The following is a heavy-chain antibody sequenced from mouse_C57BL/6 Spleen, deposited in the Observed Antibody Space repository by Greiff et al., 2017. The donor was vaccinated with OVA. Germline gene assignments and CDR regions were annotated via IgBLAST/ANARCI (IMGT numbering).Heavy chain of an antibody. D-gene: IGHD2-3*01. Sequence: VQLQESGAELVKPGASVKISCKASGYAFSSYWMNWVKQRPGKGLEWIGQIYPGDGDTNYNGKFKGKATLTADKSSSTAYMQLSSLTSEDSAVYFCARDGYDGYYLFAYWGQGTLVTVSA. CDR2: IYPGDGDT. V-gene: IGHV1-80*01. J-gene: IGHJ3*01. CDR1: GYAFSSYW. CDR3: ARDGYDGYYLFAY.